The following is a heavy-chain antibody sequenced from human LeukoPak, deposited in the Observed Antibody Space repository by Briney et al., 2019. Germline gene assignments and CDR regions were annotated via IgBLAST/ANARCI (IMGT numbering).Heavy chain of an antibody. CDR1: GGSFSGYY. CDR3: AREDIVLMVYVA. CDR2: INHSGST. J-gene: IGHJ5*02. V-gene: IGHV4-34*01. D-gene: IGHD2-8*01. Sequence: SETLSLTCAVYGGSFSGYYWSWIRQPPGKGLEWIGEINHSGSTNYNPSLKSRVTISVDTSKNQFSLKPSSVTAADTAVYYCAREDIVLMVYVAWGQGTLVTVSS.